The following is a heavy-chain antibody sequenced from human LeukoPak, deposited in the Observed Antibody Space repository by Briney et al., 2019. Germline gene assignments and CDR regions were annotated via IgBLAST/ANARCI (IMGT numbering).Heavy chain of an antibody. CDR3: AKDRYYGSGSYYNDPDY. CDR2: ISYDGSNK. V-gene: IGHV3-30*18. D-gene: IGHD3-10*01. Sequence: PGRSLRLSCAASGFTFSSYGMHWVRQAPGKGLEWVAVISYDGSNKYYADSVKGRFTISRDNSKNTLYLQMNSLRAEDTAVYYCAKDRYYGSGSYYNDPDYWGQGTLVTVSS. J-gene: IGHJ4*02. CDR1: GFTFSSYG.